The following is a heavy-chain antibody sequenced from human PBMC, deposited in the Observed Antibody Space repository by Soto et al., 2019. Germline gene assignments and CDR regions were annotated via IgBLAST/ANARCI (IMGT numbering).Heavy chain of an antibody. J-gene: IGHJ6*02. CDR2: IIPIFGTA. Sequence: QVQLVQSGAEVKKPGSSVKVSCKASGGTFSSSAISWVRQAPGQGLEWMGGIIPIFGTANYAQKFQGRVTITADESTSTAYMELSSLRSEDTAVYYCARDGNPVVVPAANLPSMDVWGQGTTVTVSS. CDR1: GGTFSSSA. CDR3: ARDGNPVVVPAANLPSMDV. D-gene: IGHD2-2*01. V-gene: IGHV1-69*01.